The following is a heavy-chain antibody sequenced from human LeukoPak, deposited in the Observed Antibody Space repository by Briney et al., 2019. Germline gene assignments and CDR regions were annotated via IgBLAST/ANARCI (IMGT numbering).Heavy chain of an antibody. CDR1: GFIFRNYD. J-gene: IGHJ4*02. D-gene: IGHD5-18*01. CDR2: ISGHGDIT. Sequence: GGSLRLSCAASGFIFRNYDMNWVRQAPGKGLEWVSGISGHGDITYYADSVKGRFTISRDNSRNTVYLQMNSLRAEDTAVYYCANDLGWIQLNLGRGQGTLVTVSS. CDR3: ANDLGWIQLNLG. V-gene: IGHV3-23*01.